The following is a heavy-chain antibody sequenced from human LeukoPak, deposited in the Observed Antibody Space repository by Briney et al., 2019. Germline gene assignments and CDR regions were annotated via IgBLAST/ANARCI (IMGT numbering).Heavy chain of an antibody. D-gene: IGHD5-18*01. CDR1: GYTFTGYY. J-gene: IGHJ4*02. CDR3: ARLRGYSYGRSGVSSKFYFDY. V-gene: IGHV1-2*06. CDR2: INPNSGGT. Sequence: GASVKVSCKASGYTFTGYYMHWVQQAPGQGLEWMGRINPNSGGTNYAQKFQGRVTMTRDTSISTAYMELSRLRSDDTAVYYCARLRGYSYGRSGVSSKFYFDYWGQGTLVTVSS.